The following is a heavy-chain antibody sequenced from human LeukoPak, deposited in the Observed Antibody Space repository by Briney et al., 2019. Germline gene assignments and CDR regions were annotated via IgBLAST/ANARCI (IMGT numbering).Heavy chain of an antibody. Sequence: AGGSLRLSCAASGFTFSNCGLKCGMNWVRQAPGKGLEWVSYISTTGNYIYYADSVKGRFTISRDNAKNSLYLQMNSLRAEDTAVYYCARPSSGWDNDAFDIWGQGTMVTVSS. CDR2: ISTTGNYI. J-gene: IGHJ3*02. CDR3: ARPSSGWDNDAFDI. V-gene: IGHV3-21*01. D-gene: IGHD6-19*01. CDR1: GFTFSNCG.